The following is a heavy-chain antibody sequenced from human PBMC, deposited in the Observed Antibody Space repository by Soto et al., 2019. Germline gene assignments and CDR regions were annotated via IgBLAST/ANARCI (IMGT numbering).Heavy chain of an antibody. V-gene: IGHV3-30-3*01. D-gene: IGHD3-22*01. CDR1: GFTFSTYA. CDR2: VTSDGSNK. CDR3: GRITLKTSVDSFDF. Sequence: GGSLRLSCAASGFTFSTYALHWVRQAPGKGLEWVATVTSDGSNKYHADSVEGRFTISRDDSKNTLYLQLNSLRAEATAVYYCGRITLKTSVDSFDFWGQGTMVTVSS. J-gene: IGHJ3*01.